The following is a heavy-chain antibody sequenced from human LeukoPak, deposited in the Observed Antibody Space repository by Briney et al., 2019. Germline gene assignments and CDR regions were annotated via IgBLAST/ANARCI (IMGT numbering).Heavy chain of an antibody. Sequence: ASVKVSCKASGYTFTGYYMHWVRQAPGQGLEWMGWINTNTGNPTYAQGFTGRFVFSLDTSVSTAYLQISSLKAEDTAVYYCARRGRGLYGDPMSDPWGQGTLVTVSS. CDR1: GYTFTGYY. V-gene: IGHV7-4-1*02. D-gene: IGHD4-17*01. J-gene: IGHJ5*02. CDR3: ARRGRGLYGDPMSDP. CDR2: INTNTGNP.